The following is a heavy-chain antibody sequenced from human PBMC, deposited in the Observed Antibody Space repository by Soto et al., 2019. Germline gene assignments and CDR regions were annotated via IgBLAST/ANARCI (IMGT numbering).Heavy chain of an antibody. J-gene: IGHJ4*02. Sequence: SVKVSCKASGFTFTSSAVQRVRQARGQRLEWKGWIVVGSGNTNYAQKFQERVTITRDMSTSTAYMELSSLRSEDTAVYYCAAGGSYYSYWGQGTLVTVSS. V-gene: IGHV1-58*01. CDR1: GFTFTSSA. D-gene: IGHD1-26*01. CDR2: IVVGSGNT. CDR3: AAGGSYYSY.